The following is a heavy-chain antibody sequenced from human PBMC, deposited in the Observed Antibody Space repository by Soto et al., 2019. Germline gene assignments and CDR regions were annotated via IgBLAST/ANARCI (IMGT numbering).Heavy chain of an antibody. J-gene: IGHJ4*02. V-gene: IGHV3-53*02. Sequence: EVQLVETGGGLIQPGGSLRLSCAASGFTVSSNYMSWVRQAPGKGLEWVSVIYSGGSTYYADSVKGRFTISRDNSKNTLYLQMNSLRAEDTAVYYCARERGYSVYEPGHYFDYWGQGTLVTVSS. CDR1: GFTVSSNY. CDR2: IYSGGST. D-gene: IGHD5-12*01. CDR3: ARERGYSVYEPGHYFDY.